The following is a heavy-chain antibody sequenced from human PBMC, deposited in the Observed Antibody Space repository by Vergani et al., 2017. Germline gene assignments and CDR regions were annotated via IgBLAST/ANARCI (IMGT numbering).Heavy chain of an antibody. CDR2: INAGNGNT. CDR1: GYTFTSYA. Sequence: QVQLVQSGAEVKKPGASVKVSCKASGYTFTSYAMHWVRQAPGQRLEWMGWINAGNGNTKYSQKFQGRVTITRDTAASTAYMELSGLRSEDTAVYYCASPFCTNGVCYTSGYYYYGMDFWGQGTTVTVSS. J-gene: IGHJ6*02. V-gene: IGHV1-3*01. D-gene: IGHD2-8*01. CDR3: ASPFCTNGVCYTSGYYYYGMDF.